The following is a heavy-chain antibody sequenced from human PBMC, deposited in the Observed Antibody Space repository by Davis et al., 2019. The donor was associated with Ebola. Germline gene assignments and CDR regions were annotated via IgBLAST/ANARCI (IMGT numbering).Heavy chain of an antibody. D-gene: IGHD6-19*01. CDR1: GFTFSSYW. CDR2: ISNDGSSR. Sequence: GESLKISCAASGFTFSSYWMHWVRQVPGKGLVWVSHISNDGSSRNYADSVKGRFTVSRDNAKSTLYLQMNSLRAEDTAVYYCAKDRQWLGLFDYWGQGTLVTVSS. J-gene: IGHJ4*02. CDR3: AKDRQWLGLFDY. V-gene: IGHV3-74*01.